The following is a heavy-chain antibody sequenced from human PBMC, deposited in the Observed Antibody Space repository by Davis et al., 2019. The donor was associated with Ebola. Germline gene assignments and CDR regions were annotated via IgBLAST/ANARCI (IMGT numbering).Heavy chain of an antibody. CDR1: GGSISSGDYY. Sequence: LRLSCTVSGGSISSGDYYWNWIRQPPGKGLEWIGYIYYSGSTFYNPSLKSRINISLDTSKKQFSLKLSSVTAADTAVYYCAGGVDTAMISYWYFDLWGRGTLVTVSS. CDR2: IYYSGST. J-gene: IGHJ2*01. D-gene: IGHD5-18*01. V-gene: IGHV4-30-4*08. CDR3: AGGVDTAMISYWYFDL.